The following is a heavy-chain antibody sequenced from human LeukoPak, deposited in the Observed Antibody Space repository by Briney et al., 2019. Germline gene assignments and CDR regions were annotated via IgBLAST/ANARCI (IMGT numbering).Heavy chain of an antibody. CDR2: ISSSGSTI. CDR3: AKRRGLELTYYYHMDV. J-gene: IGHJ6*03. Sequence: GGSLSLSCAASGLTFSDYYMSWIRQAPEEGGEWVAYISSSGSTIYYADSVKGRFTISRDNAKNTLYLQMNSLRADDTAVYYCAKRRGLELTYYYHMDVWGKGTTVTVSS. V-gene: IGHV3-11*01. D-gene: IGHD1-7*01. CDR1: GLTFSDYY.